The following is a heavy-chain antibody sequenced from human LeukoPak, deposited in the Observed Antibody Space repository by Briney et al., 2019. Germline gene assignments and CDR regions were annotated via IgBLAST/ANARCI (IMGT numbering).Heavy chain of an antibody. Sequence: PGGSLRLSCAASGFTFSSYAMSWVRQTPGKGLEWVSTISGSGGSTYYADSVKGRFTISRDNSKNTLYLQMNSLRAEDTAVYYCAKDSVSGSYADFDYWGQGTLVTVSS. J-gene: IGHJ4*02. CDR3: AKDSVSGSYADFDY. D-gene: IGHD1-26*01. CDR2: ISGSGGST. V-gene: IGHV3-23*01. CDR1: GFTFSSYA.